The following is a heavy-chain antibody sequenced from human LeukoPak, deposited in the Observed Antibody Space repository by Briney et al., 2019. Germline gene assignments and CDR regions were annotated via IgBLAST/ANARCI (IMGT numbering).Heavy chain of an antibody. J-gene: IGHJ4*02. CDR1: GYIFTSNS. CDR3: ARGEFYYDL. D-gene: IGHD3-16*01. CDR2: ISTFNGYT. V-gene: IGHV1-18*04. Sequence: GSVRVSCKPSGYIFTSNSITWVRQAPGQQLEWMGWISTFNGYTKYAQNLQGRITMTRDTSTRTVYLEMRNLRSDDTAVYFCARGEFYYDLWGQGTLVTVSS.